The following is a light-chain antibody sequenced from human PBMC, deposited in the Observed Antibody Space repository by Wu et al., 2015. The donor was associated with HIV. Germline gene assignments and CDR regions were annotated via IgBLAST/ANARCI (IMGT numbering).Light chain of an antibody. V-gene: IGKV3-20*01. CDR3: QRYGSSSYT. CDR2: GSS. Sequence: EIVLTQSPGTLSLSPGERATLSCRASQSVSSSYLAWYQQKPGQAPRLLIYGSSFRATGIPDRFSGSGSGTDFSLTISRLEPEDFAVYYCQRYGSSSYTFGQGTKLETK. J-gene: IGKJ2*01. CDR1: QSVSSSY.